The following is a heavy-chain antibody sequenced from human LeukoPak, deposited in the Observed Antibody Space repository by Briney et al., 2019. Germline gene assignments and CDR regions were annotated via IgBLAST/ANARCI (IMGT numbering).Heavy chain of an antibody. V-gene: IGHV3-7*04. J-gene: IGHJ4*02. CDR1: GFTFSSYG. CDR2: IKQDGSEK. D-gene: IGHD3-10*01. Sequence: SGGSLRLSCAASGFTFSSYGMHWVRQAPGKGLEWVANIKQDGSEKYYVDSVKGRFTISRDNAKNSLYLQMNSLRAEDTAVYYCAREYYYGSGSYYNGYWGQGTLVTVSS. CDR3: AREYYYGSGSYYNGY.